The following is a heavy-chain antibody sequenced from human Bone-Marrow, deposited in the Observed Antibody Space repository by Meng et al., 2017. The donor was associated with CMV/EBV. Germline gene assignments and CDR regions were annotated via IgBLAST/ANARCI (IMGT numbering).Heavy chain of an antibody. CDR1: GFTFSSYG. Sequence: GESLKISCTASGFTFSSYGMHWVRQAPGKGLEWVAFIRYDGSNKYYADSVKGRFTISRDNSKNTLYLQMNSLRAEDTAVYYCAKDQGLDFWGGDFDYWGQGTLVTVSS. V-gene: IGHV3-30*02. J-gene: IGHJ4*02. CDR2: IRYDGSNK. CDR3: AKDQGLDFWGGDFDY. D-gene: IGHD3-3*01.